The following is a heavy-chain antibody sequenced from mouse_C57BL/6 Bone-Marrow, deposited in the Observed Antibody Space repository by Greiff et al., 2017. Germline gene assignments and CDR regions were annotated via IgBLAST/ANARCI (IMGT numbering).Heavy chain of an antibody. CDR2: ILPGSGST. D-gene: IGHD2-14*01. J-gene: IGHJ1*03. V-gene: IGHV1-9*01. CDR3: ARLGYDGYWYFDV. CDR1: GYTFTGYW. Sequence: QVQLKESGAELMKPGASVKLSCKATGYTFTGYWIEWVKQRPGHGLEWIGEILPGSGSTNYNEKFKGKATFPADTSSNTAYMQHSSLTTEDSAIYYCARLGYDGYWYFDVWGTGTTVTVSS.